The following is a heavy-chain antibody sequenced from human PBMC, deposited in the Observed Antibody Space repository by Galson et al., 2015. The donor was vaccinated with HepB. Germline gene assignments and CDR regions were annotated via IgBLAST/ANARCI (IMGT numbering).Heavy chain of an antibody. Sequence: SVKVSCKVSGYTLTELSMHWVRQAPGKGLEWMGGFDPEDGETIYAQKFQGRVTMTEDTSTDTAYMELSSLRSEDTAVYYCATAGCSSTSCNYYYYGMDVWGQGTTVTVSS. CDR3: ATAGCSSTSCNYYYYGMDV. CDR2: FDPEDGET. D-gene: IGHD2-2*01. CDR1: GYTLTELS. V-gene: IGHV1-24*01. J-gene: IGHJ6*02.